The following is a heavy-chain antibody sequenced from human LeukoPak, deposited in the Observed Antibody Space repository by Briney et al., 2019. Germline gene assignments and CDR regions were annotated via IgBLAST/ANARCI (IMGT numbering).Heavy chain of an antibody. Sequence: KPGGSLRLSCVVSGFTFSGYWMTWVRQAPGKGLEWVANIREDGSERNYVDSVKGRFIISRDNAKNTLYLQMNSLRSEDTAVYYCTRDRNARATKVDRYDYWGQGTLVTVSS. V-gene: IGHV3-7*01. CDR3: TRDRNARATKVDRYDY. CDR2: IREDGSER. CDR1: GFTFSGYW. J-gene: IGHJ4*02. D-gene: IGHD3/OR15-3a*01.